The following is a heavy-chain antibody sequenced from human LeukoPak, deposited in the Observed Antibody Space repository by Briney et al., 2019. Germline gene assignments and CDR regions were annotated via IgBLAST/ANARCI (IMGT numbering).Heavy chain of an antibody. CDR2: TRNKANSYTT. CDR3: ARVSSGRPTEVYY. V-gene: IGHV3-72*01. CDR1: GFTFSDHY. J-gene: IGHJ4*02. Sequence: GGSLRLSCAASGFTFSDHYMDWVRQAPGKGLEWVGRTRNKANSYTTEYAASVKGRFTISRDDSKNSLYLQMNSLKTEDTAVYYCARVSSGRPTEVYYWGQGTLVTVSS. D-gene: IGHD3-22*01.